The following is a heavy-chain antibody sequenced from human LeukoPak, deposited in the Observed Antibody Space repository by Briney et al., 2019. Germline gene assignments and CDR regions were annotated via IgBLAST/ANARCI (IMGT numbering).Heavy chain of an antibody. CDR2: VYYTGTT. Sequence: PSETLSLTCAVSGCSINIYYWRWIRQPLGKGLEWMVYVYYTGTTSYYTSPKSRLTISVDTPKNQFSLTLNSVPATDTADYHCARQSDPYSPDGLDFWGQGTTVIVSS. V-gene: IGHV4-59*01. D-gene: IGHD2-15*01. J-gene: IGHJ6*02. CDR1: GCSINIYY. CDR3: ARQSDPYSPDGLDF.